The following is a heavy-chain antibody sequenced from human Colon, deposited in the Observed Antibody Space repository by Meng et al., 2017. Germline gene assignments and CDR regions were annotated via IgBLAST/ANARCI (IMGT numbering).Heavy chain of an antibody. CDR1: GGSFSGYY. CDR2: INHSGST. V-gene: IGHV4-34*01. Sequence: SETLSLTCAVYGGSFSGYYWSWIRQPPGKGLEWIGEINHSGSTNYNPSLKSRVTISVDTSKNQFSLKLSSVTAADTAVYYCARGFPKYYYGSGSYYRAYGMDVWGRGTTVTVSS. D-gene: IGHD3-10*01. CDR3: ARGFPKYYYGSGSYYRAYGMDV. J-gene: IGHJ6*02.